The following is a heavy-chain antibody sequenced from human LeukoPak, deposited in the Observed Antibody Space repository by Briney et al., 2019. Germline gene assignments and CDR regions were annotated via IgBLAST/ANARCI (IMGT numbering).Heavy chain of an antibody. V-gene: IGHV3-23*01. D-gene: IGHD4-11*01. J-gene: IGHJ4*02. CDR1: GFTFGDFA. Sequence: GGSLRLSCTASGFTFGDFAISWFRQAPGKGLEWVSAISGSGGSTYYADSVKGRFTISRDNSKNTLYLQMNSLRAEDTAVYYCAKSRGDLTVYWGQGTLVTVSS. CDR3: AKSRGDLTVY. CDR2: ISGSGGST.